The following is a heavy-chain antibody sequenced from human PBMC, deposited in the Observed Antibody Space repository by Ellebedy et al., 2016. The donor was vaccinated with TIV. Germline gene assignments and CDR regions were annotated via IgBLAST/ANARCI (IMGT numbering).Heavy chain of an antibody. CDR3: VRSRAYHFDN. CDR2: INPVSGAT. J-gene: IGHJ4*02. CDR1: GYVFDSFF. D-gene: IGHD2-2*01. V-gene: IGHV1-2*02. Sequence: AASVKVSCKPSGYVFDSFFLAWVRQAPGQGLEWMGWINPVSGATHYAQSLQGRLTITRDTSIGTAYMELGSLQSDDTAINYCVRSRAYHFDNWGEGTLVTVSS.